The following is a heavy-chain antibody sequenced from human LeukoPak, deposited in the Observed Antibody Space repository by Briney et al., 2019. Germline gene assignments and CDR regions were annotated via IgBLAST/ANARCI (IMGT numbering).Heavy chain of an antibody. Sequence: GGSLRLSCAASGFTFSSYAMSWVRQAPGKGREWVSSISGSGGSTYYADSVKGRFTISRDNHKNTLYLQMNSLRDEDTAVYYCARDVRSGSYYIAFDIWGQGTMVTVSS. CDR1: GFTFSSYA. J-gene: IGHJ3*02. V-gene: IGHV3-23*01. D-gene: IGHD1-26*01. CDR3: ARDVRSGSYYIAFDI. CDR2: ISGSGGST.